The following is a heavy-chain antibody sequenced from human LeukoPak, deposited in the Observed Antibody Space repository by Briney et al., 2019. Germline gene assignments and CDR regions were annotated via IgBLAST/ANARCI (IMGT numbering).Heavy chain of an antibody. V-gene: IGHV4-34*01. J-gene: IGHJ6*04. CDR3: ARAITMVRGVRRYYGMDV. D-gene: IGHD3-10*01. CDR2: INHSGST. CDR1: GGSFSGYY. Sequence: SETLSLTRAVYGGSFSGYYWTWIRQPPGNGLEWIGEINHSGSTNYNPSLKSRVTISVDTSKNQFSLKLSSVTAADTAVYYCARAITMVRGVRRYYGMDVWGKGTTVTVSS.